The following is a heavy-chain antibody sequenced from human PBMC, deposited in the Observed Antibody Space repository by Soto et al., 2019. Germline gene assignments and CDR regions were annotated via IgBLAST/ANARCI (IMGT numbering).Heavy chain of an antibody. D-gene: IGHD2-21*02. CDR2: IYYSGRT. Sequence: XTLSLTGIVSGXSISSSAYDWGWIRQPPGKGLEWIGSIYYSGRTYYNPSFKSRVTISIDTSKNPFSLKLSSVTATDTAVYYCARQRTTVVTQAYFDHWGQGALATVSS. J-gene: IGHJ4*02. V-gene: IGHV4-39*01. CDR3: ARQRTTVVTQAYFDH. CDR1: GXSISSSAYD.